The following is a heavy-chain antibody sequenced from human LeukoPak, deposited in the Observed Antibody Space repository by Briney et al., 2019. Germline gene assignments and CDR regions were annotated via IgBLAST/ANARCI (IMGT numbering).Heavy chain of an antibody. Sequence: ASVKVSCKASGYTFTSYGISWVRQAPGQGLEWMGRIIPILGIANYAQKFQGRVTITADKSTSTAHMELSSLRSEDTAVYYCARVSSGYEFYFDYWGQGTLVTVSS. CDR1: GYTFTSYG. V-gene: IGHV1-69*04. J-gene: IGHJ4*02. CDR3: ARVSSGYEFYFDY. CDR2: IIPILGIA. D-gene: IGHD5-12*01.